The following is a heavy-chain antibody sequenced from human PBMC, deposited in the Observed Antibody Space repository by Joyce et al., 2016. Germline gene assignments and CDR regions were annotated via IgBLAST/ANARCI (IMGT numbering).Heavy chain of an antibody. CDR2: IKSKIFGGTT. V-gene: IGHV3-49*03. D-gene: IGHD5-18*01. J-gene: IGHJ4*02. CDR1: GFTFGDYA. CDR3: TRVPITAMVYYFDY. Sequence: EVQLVESGGGFVQPGRSLRLSCAASGFTFGDYAMSWRRQAPGKGLEFVGFIKSKIFGGTTKYAASVKGRFTISRDDSRNIAYLQMNSLKTEDTAVYFCTRVPITAMVYYFDYWGQGTLVTVSS.